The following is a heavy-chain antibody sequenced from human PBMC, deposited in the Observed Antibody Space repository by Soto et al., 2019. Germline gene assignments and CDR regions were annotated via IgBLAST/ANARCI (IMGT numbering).Heavy chain of an antibody. Sequence: SETLSLTCTVSGGSISSGGYYWSWIRQHPGKGLEWIGYIYYSGSTYYNPSLKSRVTISVDTSKNQFSLKLSSVTAADTAVYYCARESRPGIGAAGRVDWGQGTLVTVS. CDR1: GGSISSGGYY. CDR3: ARESRPGIGAAGRVD. CDR2: IYYSGST. D-gene: IGHD6-13*01. V-gene: IGHV4-31*03. J-gene: IGHJ4*02.